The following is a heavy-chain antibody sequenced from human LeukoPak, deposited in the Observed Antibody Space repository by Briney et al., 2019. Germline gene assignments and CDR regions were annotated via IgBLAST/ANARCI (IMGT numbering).Heavy chain of an antibody. CDR2: IKRDGSEK. V-gene: IGHV3-7*01. CDR3: VRDDGATKHC. D-gene: IGHD1-26*01. CDR1: GFSLNSYW. Sequence: GGSLRLSCAASGFSLNSYWMSWVRQAPGKGLEWVANIKRDGSEKYYVDSVKGRFSISRDYAKNSLYLQLSSLRVEDTAMYYCVRDDGATKHCWGHGTLVAVSP. J-gene: IGHJ4*01.